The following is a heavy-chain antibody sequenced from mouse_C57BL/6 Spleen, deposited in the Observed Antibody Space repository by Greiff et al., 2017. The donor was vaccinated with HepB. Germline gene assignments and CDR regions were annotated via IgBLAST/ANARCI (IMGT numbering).Heavy chain of an antibody. CDR3: ARGDWDVYYFDY. CDR2: INPSSGYT. D-gene: IGHD4-1*01. Sequence: VQGVESGAELAKPGASVKLSCKASGYTFTSYWMHWVKQRPGQGLEWIGYINPSSGYTKYNQKFKDKATLTADKSSSTAYMQLSSLTYEDSAVYYCARGDWDVYYFDYWGQGTTLTVSS. V-gene: IGHV1-7*01. J-gene: IGHJ2*01. CDR1: GYTFTSYW.